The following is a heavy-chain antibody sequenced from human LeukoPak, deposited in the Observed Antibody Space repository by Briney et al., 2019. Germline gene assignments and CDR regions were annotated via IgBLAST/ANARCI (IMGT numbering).Heavy chain of an antibody. CDR1: GFTFSDYV. J-gene: IGHJ4*02. CDR2: VSGSRDNT. D-gene: IGHD6-19*01. Sequence: GGSLRLSCAASGFTFSDYVMNWVRQAPGKGLEWVSTVSGSRDNTYYAASVRGRFTVSRDNSKNTLYLQMNSLRAEDAAIYYCAKPSGIAVAGRVGAFDYWGQGTLVTVSS. CDR3: AKPSGIAVAGRVGAFDY. V-gene: IGHV3-23*01.